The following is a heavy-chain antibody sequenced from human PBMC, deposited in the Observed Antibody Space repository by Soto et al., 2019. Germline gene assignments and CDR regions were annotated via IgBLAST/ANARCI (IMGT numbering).Heavy chain of an antibody. CDR3: ARDQSGADVGSPDY. CDR2: MNAKSGGA. CDR1: GYTFTGYD. Sequence: QVQLLQSGAAVKKTGASVKVSCKASGYTFTGYDIHWVRQAPGQLLAWRGWMNAKSGGANHAPKFQGRVAMSRDTSTNTAYLQLRALTSDDTAVYYCARDQSGADVGSPDYWGQGTLITVSS. V-gene: IGHV1-2*02. D-gene: IGHD1-26*01. J-gene: IGHJ4*02.